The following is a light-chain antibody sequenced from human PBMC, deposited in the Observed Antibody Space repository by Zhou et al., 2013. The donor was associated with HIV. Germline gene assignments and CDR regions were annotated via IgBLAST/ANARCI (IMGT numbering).Light chain of an antibody. J-gene: IGKJ1*01. V-gene: IGKV1-33*01. Sequence: DIQMTQSPSSLSASVGDRVTITCQASQDISNYLNWYQQKPGKAPKLLIYDASNLETGVPSRFSGSGSGTDFTFTISSLQPEDIATYYCQQLNSYPPETFGQGTKVEIK. CDR2: DAS. CDR1: QDISNY. CDR3: QQLNSYPPET.